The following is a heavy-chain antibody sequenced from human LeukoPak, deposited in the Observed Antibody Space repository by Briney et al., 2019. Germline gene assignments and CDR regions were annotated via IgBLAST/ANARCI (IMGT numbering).Heavy chain of an antibody. CDR3: ARAAKMTTVTYFDY. CDR1: GGSISSYY. CDR2: IYYSGST. Sequence: PSETLSLTCTVSGGSISSYYWSWIRQPPGKGLEWIGYIYYSGSTNYNPSLKSRVTISVDTSKNQFSLKLSSVTAADTAVYYCARAAKMTTVTYFDYWGQGTLVTVSS. V-gene: IGHV4-59*01. D-gene: IGHD4-17*01. J-gene: IGHJ4*02.